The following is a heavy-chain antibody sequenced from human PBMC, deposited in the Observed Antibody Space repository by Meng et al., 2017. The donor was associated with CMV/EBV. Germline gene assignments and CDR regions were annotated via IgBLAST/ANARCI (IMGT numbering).Heavy chain of an antibody. CDR2: IRYDGSNK. Sequence: GESLKISCAASGFTFSSYGMHWVRQAPGKGLEWVAFIRYDGSNKYYADSVKGRFTISRDNSKNTLYLQMNSLRAEDTAVYYCAKCVMIFGGSYYYYYGMDVWGQGTTVTVSS. V-gene: IGHV3-30*02. CDR3: AKCVMIFGGSYYYYYGMDV. CDR1: GFTFSSYG. J-gene: IGHJ6*02. D-gene: IGHD3/OR15-3a*01.